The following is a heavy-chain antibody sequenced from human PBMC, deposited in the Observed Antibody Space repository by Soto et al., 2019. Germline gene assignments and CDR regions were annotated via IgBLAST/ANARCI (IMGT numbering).Heavy chain of an antibody. Sequence: KASETLSLTCTVSGGYISSGGYYWSWIRQHPVKGLEWIGYIYYSGSTYYNPSLKSRVTISVDTSKNQFSLKLSSVTAADTAVYYCARGYLEEYYYVAVWGQGTLVTVSS. J-gene: IGHJ4*02. CDR1: GGYISSGGYY. CDR3: ARGYLEEYYYVAV. CDR2: IYYSGST. V-gene: IGHV4-31*03. D-gene: IGHD3-10*02.